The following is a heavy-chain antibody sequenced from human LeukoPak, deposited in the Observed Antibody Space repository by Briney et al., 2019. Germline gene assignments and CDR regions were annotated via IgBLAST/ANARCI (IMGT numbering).Heavy chain of an antibody. J-gene: IGHJ4*02. V-gene: IGHV3-11*01. CDR2: ISSSGSTI. D-gene: IGHD5-18*01. CDR1: GFTFSDYY. Sequence: KPGGSLRLSCAASGFTFSDYYMSWIRQAPGKGLEWVSYISSSGSTIYYADSVKGRFTISRDNAKNSLYLQMNSLRAEDTAVYYCARGTTRGYSYGYEGHFDYWGQGTLVTVSS. CDR3: ARGTTRGYSYGYEGHFDY.